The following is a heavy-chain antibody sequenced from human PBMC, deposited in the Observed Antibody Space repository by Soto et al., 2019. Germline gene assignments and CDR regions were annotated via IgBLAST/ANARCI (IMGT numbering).Heavy chain of an antibody. CDR1: GGTFSSYA. CDR3: ARTKGLRPINYYYYYYMDV. V-gene: IGHV1-69*13. J-gene: IGHJ6*03. CDR2: IIPIFGTA. D-gene: IGHD5-12*01. Sequence: SVKVSCKASGGTFSSYAISWVRQAPGQGLEWMGGIIPIFGTANYAQKFQGRVTITADESTSTAYMELSSLRSEDTAVYYCARTKGLRPINYYYYYYMDVWGKGTTVTVSS.